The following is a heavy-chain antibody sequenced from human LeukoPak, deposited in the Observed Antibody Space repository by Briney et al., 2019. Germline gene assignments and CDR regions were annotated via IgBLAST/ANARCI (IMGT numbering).Heavy chain of an antibody. CDR1: GGSISSSSYY. J-gene: IGHJ4*02. CDR2: IYYSGST. V-gene: IGHV4-39*01. CDR3: ARKQWLVHYYFDY. D-gene: IGHD6-19*01. Sequence: SETLSLTCTVSGGSISSSSYYWGWIRQPPGKGLEWTGSIYYSGSTYYNPSLKSRVTISVDTSKNQFSLKLSSVTAADTAVYYCARKQWLVHYYFDYWGQGTLVTVPS.